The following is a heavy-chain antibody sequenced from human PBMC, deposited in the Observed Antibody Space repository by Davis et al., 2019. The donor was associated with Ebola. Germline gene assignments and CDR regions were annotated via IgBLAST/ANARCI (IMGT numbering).Heavy chain of an antibody. CDR2: IYYRGTT. J-gene: IGHJ6*04. CDR3: ARLELEPMGALDV. CDR1: GGSISSNNYY. V-gene: IGHV4-39*07. D-gene: IGHD1-1*01. Sequence: MPSETLSLTCTVSGGSISSNNYYWGWIRQPPGKGLEWIGSIYYRGTTYSTPSLKSRVSISVDTSKNQFSLKLSSVTAADTAVYYCARLELEPMGALDVWGKGTTVTVSS.